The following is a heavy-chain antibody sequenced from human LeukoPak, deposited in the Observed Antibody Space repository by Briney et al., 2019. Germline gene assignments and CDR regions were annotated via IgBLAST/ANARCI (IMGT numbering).Heavy chain of an antibody. D-gene: IGHD3-3*01. V-gene: IGHV3-9*01. CDR3: ARVSRFLEWLPSRYYYYMDV. CDR1: GFTFDDYA. Sequence: GGSLRLSCAASGFTFDDYAMHWVRQAPAKGLEWVSGISWNSGSIGYADSVKGRFTISRDNAKNSLYLQMNSLRAEDTAVYYCARVSRFLEWLPSRYYYYMDVWGKGTTVTVSS. J-gene: IGHJ6*03. CDR2: ISWNSGSI.